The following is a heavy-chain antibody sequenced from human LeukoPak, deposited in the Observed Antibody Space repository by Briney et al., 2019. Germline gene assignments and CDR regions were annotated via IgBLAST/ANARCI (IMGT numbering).Heavy chain of an antibody. Sequence: PGGSLRLSCAASGFTFSSFGMHWVRQAPGKGLEWVAVISYGGSNKYYADSVKGRFTISRDNSKNTLYLQMNSLRAEDTAVYYCARISGGSSWSDPWVYWGQGTLVTVSS. V-gene: IGHV3-30*03. CDR3: ARISGGSSWSDPWVY. CDR1: GFTFSSFG. CDR2: ISYGGSNK. D-gene: IGHD6-13*01. J-gene: IGHJ4*02.